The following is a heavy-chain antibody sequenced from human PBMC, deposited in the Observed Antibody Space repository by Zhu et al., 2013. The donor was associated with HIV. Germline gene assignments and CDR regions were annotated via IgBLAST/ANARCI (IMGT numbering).Heavy chain of an antibody. CDR2: INPNSGGT. Sequence: VQLVQSGAEVRSLGLSEVSCKASGYTFTGYYMHWVRQAPGQGLEWMGWINPNSGGTNYAQKFQGRVTMTRDTSISTAYMELSRLRSDDTAVYYCASRAALGEYFQHWGQGTLVTVSS. CDR3: ASRAALGEYFQH. J-gene: IGHJ1*01. V-gene: IGHV1-2*02. CDR1: GYTFTGYY. D-gene: IGHD6-25*01.